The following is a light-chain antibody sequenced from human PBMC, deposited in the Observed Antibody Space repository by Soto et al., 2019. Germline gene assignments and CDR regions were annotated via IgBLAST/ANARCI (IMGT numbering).Light chain of an antibody. CDR1: QDIKNY. CDR2: DAS. V-gene: IGKV1-33*01. CDR3: QQYDNLPLT. Sequence: AQSPSSPSASVGDRVTITCQASQDIKNYLNWYQQKSGKAPKLLIYDASDLETGVPSRFSGSGSGTDFTFTINSLQPEDIATYYCQQYDNLPLTFGGGTKVDIK. J-gene: IGKJ4*01.